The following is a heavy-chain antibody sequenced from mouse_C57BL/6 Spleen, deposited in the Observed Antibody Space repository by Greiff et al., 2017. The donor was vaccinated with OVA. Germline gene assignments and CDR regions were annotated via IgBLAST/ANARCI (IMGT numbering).Heavy chain of an antibody. CDR3: ARSDYGYWYFDV. J-gene: IGHJ1*03. CDR1: GYAFSSYW. D-gene: IGHD1-1*01. V-gene: IGHV1-80*01. Sequence: QVQLQQSGAELVKPGASVKISCKASGYAFSSYWMNWVKQRPGKGLEWIGQIYPGDGDTNYNGKFKGKATLTADKSSSTAYMQLSSLTSEDSAVYFCARSDYGYWYFDVWGTGTTVTVSS. CDR2: IYPGDGDT.